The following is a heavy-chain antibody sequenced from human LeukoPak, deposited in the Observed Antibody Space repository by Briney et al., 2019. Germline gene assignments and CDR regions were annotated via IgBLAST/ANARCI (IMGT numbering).Heavy chain of an antibody. CDR1: GGSFSGYY. CDR2: INHSGST. Sequence: SETLSLTCAAYGGSFSGYYWSWIRQPPGKGLEWIGEINHSGSTNYNPSLKSRVTISVDTSKNQFSLKLSSVTAADTAVYYCATEMATAIDYWGQGTLVTVSS. CDR3: ATEMATAIDY. V-gene: IGHV4-34*01. D-gene: IGHD5-24*01. J-gene: IGHJ4*02.